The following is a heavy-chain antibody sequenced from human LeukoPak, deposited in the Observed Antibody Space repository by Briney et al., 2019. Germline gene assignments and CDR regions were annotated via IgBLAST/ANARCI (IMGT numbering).Heavy chain of an antibody. CDR2: ISSSSSYI. CDR3: ARTRTVVTPFSAAFDI. D-gene: IGHD4-23*01. CDR1: GFTFSSYS. J-gene: IGHJ3*02. Sequence: KPGGSLRLSCAASGFTFSSYSMNWVRQAPGKGLEWVSSISSSSSYIYYADSVKGRFTISRDNAKNSLYLQMNSLRAEDTAVYYCARTRTVVTPFSAAFDIWGQGTMVTVSS. V-gene: IGHV3-21*01.